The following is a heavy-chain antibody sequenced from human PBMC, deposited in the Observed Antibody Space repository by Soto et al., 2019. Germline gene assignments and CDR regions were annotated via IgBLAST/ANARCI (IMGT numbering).Heavy chain of an antibody. V-gene: IGHV4-34*01. CDR2: INHSGST. CDR1: GGSFSGYY. J-gene: IGHJ6*02. CDR3: AREGYSSGWYVYYYYGMDV. Sequence: SETLSLTCAVYGGSFSGYYWSWIRQPPGKGLEWIGEINHSGSTNYNPSLKSRVTISVDTSKNQFSLKLSSVTAADTAVYYRAREGYSSGWYVYYYYGMDVWGQGTTVTVSS. D-gene: IGHD6-19*01.